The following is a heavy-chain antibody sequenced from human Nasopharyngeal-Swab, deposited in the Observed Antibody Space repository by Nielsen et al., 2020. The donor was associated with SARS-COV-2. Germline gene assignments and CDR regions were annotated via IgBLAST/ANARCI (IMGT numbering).Heavy chain of an antibody. CDR3: ARDASRGYSYGHFDY. CDR2: ISGSDYST. Sequence: GGSLRLSCAASGFTFNTYAISWVRQAPGKGLEWVSVISGSDYSTKYADSVKGRFTISRDNSKNTVNLQMNSLRAEDTAVYYCARDASRGYSYGHFDYWGQGTLVTVSS. V-gene: IGHV3-23*01. D-gene: IGHD5-18*01. J-gene: IGHJ4*02. CDR1: GFTFNTYA.